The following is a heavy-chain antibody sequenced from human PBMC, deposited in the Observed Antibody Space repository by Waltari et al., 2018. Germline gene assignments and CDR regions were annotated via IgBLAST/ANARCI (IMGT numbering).Heavy chain of an antibody. D-gene: IGHD5-12*01. CDR1: GFTFSSYA. Sequence: EVQLLESGGGLVQPGGSLRLSCAASGFTFSSYAMRWVRQAPGKGLEWVSAIRGSGGSTYYADSVKGRFTISRDNSKNTLYLQMNSLRAEDTAVYYCAKDRDNIVATADFDYWGQGTLVTVSS. CDR3: AKDRDNIVATADFDY. CDR2: IRGSGGST. J-gene: IGHJ4*02. V-gene: IGHV3-23*01.